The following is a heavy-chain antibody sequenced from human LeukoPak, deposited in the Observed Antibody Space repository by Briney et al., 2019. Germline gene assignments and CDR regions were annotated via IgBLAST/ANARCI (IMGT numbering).Heavy chain of an antibody. D-gene: IGHD6-19*01. Sequence: GGSLRLSCAASGFTFSSYAMSWVRQAPGKGLEWVSAISGSGGSTYHADSVKGRFTISRDNSKYTLYLQMNSLRAEDTAVYYCAKVTDRSGWYWFAPWGQGTLVTVSS. CDR3: AKVTDRSGWYWFAP. J-gene: IGHJ5*02. CDR2: ISGSGGST. V-gene: IGHV3-23*01. CDR1: GFTFSSYA.